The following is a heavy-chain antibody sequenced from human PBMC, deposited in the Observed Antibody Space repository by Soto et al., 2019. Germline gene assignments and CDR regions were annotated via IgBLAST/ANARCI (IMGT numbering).Heavy chain of an antibody. V-gene: IGHV3-21*01. CDR2: ISSSSSYI. D-gene: IGHD2-15*01. J-gene: IGHJ6*02. CDR1: GFTFSSYS. CDR3: ARDTLPQNYYYYYYGMDV. Sequence: PGGSLRLSCAASGFTFSSYSMNWVRQAPGKGLEWVSSISSSSSYIYYADSVKGRFTISRDNAKNSLYLQMNSLRAEDTAVYYCARDTLPQNYYYYYYGMDVWGQGTTVTVS.